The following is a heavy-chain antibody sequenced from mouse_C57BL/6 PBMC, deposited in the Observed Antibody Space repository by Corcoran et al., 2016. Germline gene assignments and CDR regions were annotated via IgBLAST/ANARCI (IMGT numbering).Heavy chain of an antibody. Sequence: QVQLQQSGAELARPGASVKLSCKASGYTFTSYGISWVKQRTGQGLEGIGEIYPRSGNTYYNEKFKGKATLTADKSSSTAYMELRSLTSEDSAVYFCARLGYYGSSYGAMDYWGRGTSVTVSS. CDR2: IYPRSGNT. J-gene: IGHJ4*01. CDR1: GYTFTSYG. D-gene: IGHD1-1*01. V-gene: IGHV1-81*01. CDR3: ARLGYYGSSYGAMDY.